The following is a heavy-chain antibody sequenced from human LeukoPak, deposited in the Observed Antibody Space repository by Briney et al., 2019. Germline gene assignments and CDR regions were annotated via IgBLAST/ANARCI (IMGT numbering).Heavy chain of an antibody. D-gene: IGHD2-2*01. CDR2: VYHSGST. CDR1: GGSFSGYY. J-gene: IGHJ4*02. V-gene: IGHV4-34*01. CDR3: ARSSTSYPNDY. Sequence: SETLSLTCAVYGGSFSGYYWSWIRQPPGKGLEWIGEVYHSGSTNYNPSLKSRVTISVHKSKNQFSLRLTSVTAADTAMYYCARSSTSYPNDYWGQGTLVTVSS.